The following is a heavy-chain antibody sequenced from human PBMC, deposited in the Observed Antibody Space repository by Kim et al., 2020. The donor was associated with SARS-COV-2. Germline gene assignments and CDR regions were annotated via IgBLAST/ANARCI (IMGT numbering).Heavy chain of an antibody. CDR1: GGSFSGYY. CDR2: INHSGST. D-gene: IGHD3-3*01. CDR3: ARGSLPWSGYYIPAPTTPSGGDWFDP. J-gene: IGHJ5*02. V-gene: IGHV4-34*01. Sequence: SETLSLTCAVYGGSFSGYYWSWIRQPPGKGLEWIGEINHSGSTNYNPSLKSRVTISVDTFKNQFSLKLSSVTAADTAVYYCARGSLPWSGYYIPAPTTPSGGDWFDPWGQGTLVTVSS.